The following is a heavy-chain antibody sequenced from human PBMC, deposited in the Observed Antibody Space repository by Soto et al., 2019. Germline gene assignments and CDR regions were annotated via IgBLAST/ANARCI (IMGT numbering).Heavy chain of an antibody. D-gene: IGHD3-10*01. Sequence: QVQLQQWGAGLLKPSETLSLTCAVYGGSFSGYYWSWIRQPPGKGLEWIGEINHSGSTNYNPSLKSRVTISVDTSKNQFSLKLSSVTAADTAVYYCARAPILRFGTPGDNYFDYWGQGTLVTVSS. CDR1: GGSFSGYY. V-gene: IGHV4-34*01. CDR3: ARAPILRFGTPGDNYFDY. CDR2: INHSGST. J-gene: IGHJ4*02.